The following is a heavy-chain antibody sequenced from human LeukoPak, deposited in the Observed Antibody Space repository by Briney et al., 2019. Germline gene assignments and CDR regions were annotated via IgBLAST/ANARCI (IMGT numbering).Heavy chain of an antibody. J-gene: IGHJ4*02. CDR1: GGSISSYY. CDR3: ARGRRGIATIIDY. Sequence: SETLSLTCTVSGGSISSYYWSWIRQPPGKGLEWIGYIYYSGSTNYNPSLKSRVTISVDTSKNQFSLKLSSVIAADTAVYYCARGRRGIATIIDYWGQGTLVTVSS. CDR2: IYYSGST. V-gene: IGHV4-59*01. D-gene: IGHD5-12*01.